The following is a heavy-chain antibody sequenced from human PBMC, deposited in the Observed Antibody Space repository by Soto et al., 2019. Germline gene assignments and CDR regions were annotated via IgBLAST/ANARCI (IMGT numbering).Heavy chain of an antibody. J-gene: IGHJ6*02. V-gene: IGHV3-30-3*01. Sequence: GGSLRLSCAASGFTFSSYAMHWVRQAPGKGLEWVAVISYDGSNKYYADSVKGRFTISRDNSKNTLYLQMNSLRAEDTAVYYCARDNFIQVVAATPDYYYYYGMDVWGQGTTVTVSS. CDR1: GFTFSSYA. CDR2: ISYDGSNK. CDR3: ARDNFIQVVAATPDYYYYYGMDV. D-gene: IGHD2-15*01.